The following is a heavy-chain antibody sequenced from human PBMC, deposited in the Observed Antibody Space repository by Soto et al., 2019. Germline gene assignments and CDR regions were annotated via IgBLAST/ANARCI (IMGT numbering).Heavy chain of an antibody. Sequence: QVHLVQSGAEVKKPGASVKVSCKASGYTFTVYYMHWVRQAPGQGLEWMGWISPNSGGTFAAQKFQGRVTMTRDTSVNMAYMELTRLKSDDTAVYYCARQRKGAAAGPVDAFDIWGQGTMVTVSS. D-gene: IGHD6-13*01. CDR3: ARQRKGAAAGPVDAFDI. CDR2: ISPNSGGT. J-gene: IGHJ3*02. CDR1: GYTFTVYY. V-gene: IGHV1-2*02.